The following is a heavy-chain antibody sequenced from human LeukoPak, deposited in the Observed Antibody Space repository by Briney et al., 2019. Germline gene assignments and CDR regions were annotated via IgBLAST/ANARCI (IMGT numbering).Heavy chain of an antibody. CDR3: ARDWWLGSPSLQGYFFGLDV. D-gene: IGHD2-15*01. Sequence: PSETLSLTCTVSGASVSGFYWTWIRQPPGKGLEWIGYIQNSESTDYNPAFKSRATISLDTSKNQVSLRLNSVTSADTAVYYCARDWWLGSPSLQGYFFGLDVWGQGTTVTVSS. V-gene: IGHV4-59*02. J-gene: IGHJ6*02. CDR1: GASVSGFY. CDR2: IQNSEST.